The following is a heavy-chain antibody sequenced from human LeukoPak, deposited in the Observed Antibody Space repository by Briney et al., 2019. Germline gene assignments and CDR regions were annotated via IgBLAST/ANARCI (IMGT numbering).Heavy chain of an antibody. CDR2: IYHSGST. D-gene: IGHD3-16*02. Sequence: SETLSLTCTVSGGSISSGGYYWSWIRQPPGKGLEWIGYIYHSGSTYYNPSLKSRVTISVDRSKNQFSLKLSSVTAADTAVYYCARDQHRRQLVLWGQGTLVTVSS. CDR1: GGSISSGGYY. V-gene: IGHV4-30-2*01. CDR3: ARDQHRRQLVL. J-gene: IGHJ5*02.